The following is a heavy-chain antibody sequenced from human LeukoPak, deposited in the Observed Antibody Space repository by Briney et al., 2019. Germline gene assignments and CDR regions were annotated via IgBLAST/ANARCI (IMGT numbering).Heavy chain of an antibody. J-gene: IGHJ4*02. CDR3: ARDTPYTNSWHLVS. CDR1: GFTFSTYG. CDR2: LRYDGSDK. V-gene: IGHV3-33*01. D-gene: IGHD6-13*01. Sequence: GGSLRLSCAASGFTFSTYGMHWVRQAPGKGLEWVAVLRYDGSDKYYAGSVKGRFIISRDNSKNTLYLQMNNLRVEDTAVYYCARDTPYTNSWHLVSWSQGTLVTVSS.